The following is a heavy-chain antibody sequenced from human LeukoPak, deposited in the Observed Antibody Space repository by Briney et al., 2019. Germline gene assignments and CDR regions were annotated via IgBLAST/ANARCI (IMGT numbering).Heavy chain of an antibody. J-gene: IGHJ4*02. V-gene: IGHV3-48*03. CDR1: GFTFRSYD. Sequence: PGGSLRLSCVGSGFTFRSYDMNWVRQAPGKGLEWISHITSSGNIVYYADSVKGRLTISRDNTRSSLFLQMNSLRAEDTAVYYCARVKSGYIKPGFDYWGQGTLVTVSS. CDR3: ARVKSGYIKPGFDY. D-gene: IGHD5-12*01. CDR2: ITSSGNIV.